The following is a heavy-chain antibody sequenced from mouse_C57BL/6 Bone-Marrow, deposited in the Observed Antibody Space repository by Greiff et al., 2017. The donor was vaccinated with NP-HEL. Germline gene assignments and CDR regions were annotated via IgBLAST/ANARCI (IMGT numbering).Heavy chain of an antibody. CDR3: AREGDYCFAMCG. V-gene: IGHV1-52*01. CDR1: GYTFTSYW. Sequence: QVQLQQPGAELVRPGSSVKLSCKASGYTFTSYWMHWVKQRPIQGLEWIGNIDPSDSETHYNQKFKDKSTLTVDKSSSTAYMQLSSLTSEDSAVDYCAREGDYCFAMCGWGQVTSVTVSS. J-gene: IGHJ4*01. CDR2: IDPSDSET.